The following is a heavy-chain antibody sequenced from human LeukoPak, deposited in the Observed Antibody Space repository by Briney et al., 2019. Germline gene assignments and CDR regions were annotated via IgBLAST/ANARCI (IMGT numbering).Heavy chain of an antibody. CDR1: GDSINSGSYH. CDR2: IYLSGRT. J-gene: IGHJ4*02. V-gene: IGHV4-30-4*08. D-gene: IGHD4-11*01. Sequence: SQTLSLTCTVSGDSINSGSYHWNWIRQSPGKGLEWIGYIYLSGRTFYNSSLKNRLLISLDTSKNQFSLELSSVIASDTAVYYCARDRSNSVFDYWGLGTLVTVSS. CDR3: ARDRSNSVFDY.